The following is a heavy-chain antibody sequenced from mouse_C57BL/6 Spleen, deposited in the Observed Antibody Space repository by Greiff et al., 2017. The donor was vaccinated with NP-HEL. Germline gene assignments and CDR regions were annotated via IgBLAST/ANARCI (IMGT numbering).Heavy chain of an antibody. J-gene: IGHJ1*03. V-gene: IGHV1-47*01. Sequence: QVQLQQSGAELVKPGASVKMSCKASGYTFTTYPIEWMKQNHGKSLEWIGNFHPYNDDTKYNEKFKGKATLTVEKSSSTVYLELSRLTSDDSAVYYCARSYYGNYDPNWYFDVWGTGTTVTVSS. CDR2: FHPYNDDT. D-gene: IGHD2-1*01. CDR1: GYTFTTYP. CDR3: ARSYYGNYDPNWYFDV.